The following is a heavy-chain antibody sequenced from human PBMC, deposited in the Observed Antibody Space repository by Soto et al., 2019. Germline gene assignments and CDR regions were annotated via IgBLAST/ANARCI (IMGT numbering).Heavy chain of an antibody. D-gene: IGHD3-22*01. V-gene: IGHV4-30-2*01. CDR1: VGSISSGGYS. J-gene: IGHJ4*02. CDR2: IYHSGST. Sequence: SETLSPTCAVSVGSISSGGYSWSWIRQPPGKGLEWIGYIYHSGSTYYNPSLKSRVTISVDRSKNQFSLKLSSVTAADTAVYYCAREGGYDSSGYPNFDYWGQGTLVTVSS. CDR3: AREGGYDSSGYPNFDY.